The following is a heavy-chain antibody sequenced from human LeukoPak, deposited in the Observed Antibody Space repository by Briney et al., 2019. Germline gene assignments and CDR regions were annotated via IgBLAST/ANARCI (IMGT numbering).Heavy chain of an antibody. Sequence: PSETLSLTCTVSGGSISTNNYNWGWVRQPPGKGLEWIGSIYYSGSTYYNPSLKSRVTISVDTSKNQFSLKLSSVTAADTAVYYCARDFPNYYDSSGPPFDYWGQGTLVTVSS. D-gene: IGHD3-22*01. CDR3: ARDFPNYYDSSGPPFDY. CDR2: IYYSGST. CDR1: GGSISTNNYN. J-gene: IGHJ4*02. V-gene: IGHV4-39*07.